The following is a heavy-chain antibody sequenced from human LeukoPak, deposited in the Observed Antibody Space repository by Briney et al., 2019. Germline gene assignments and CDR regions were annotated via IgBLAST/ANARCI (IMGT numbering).Heavy chain of an antibody. Sequence: GGSLRLSCAASGFTFSTYRMNWVRQAPGKGLEWVSSISSSSSYIYYADSVKGRFTISRDNAKNSLYLQMNSLRAEDTAVYYCAREGSKNGYNFPIDYWGQGTLVTVSS. J-gene: IGHJ4*02. CDR2: ISSSSSYI. CDR3: AREGSKNGYNFPIDY. CDR1: GFTFSTYR. D-gene: IGHD5-24*01. V-gene: IGHV3-21*01.